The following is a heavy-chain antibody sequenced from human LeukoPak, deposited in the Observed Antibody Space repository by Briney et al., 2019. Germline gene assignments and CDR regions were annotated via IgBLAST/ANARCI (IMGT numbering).Heavy chain of an antibody. V-gene: IGHV4-4*07. Sequence: SETLSLTCTVSGGSISSYYWSWIRQPAGKGWEWIGRIYTGGSTNYNPSLKSRVTMSVDTSKNQFSLKLSSVTAADTAVYYCARVVINYYDSSGYMQAFDIWGQGTMVTVSS. CDR1: GGSISSYY. D-gene: IGHD3-22*01. J-gene: IGHJ3*02. CDR3: ARVVINYYDSSGYMQAFDI. CDR2: IYTGGST.